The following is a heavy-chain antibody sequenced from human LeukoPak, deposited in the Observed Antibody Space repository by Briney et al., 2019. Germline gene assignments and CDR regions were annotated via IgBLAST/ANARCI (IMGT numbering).Heavy chain of an antibody. V-gene: IGHV3-48*01. D-gene: IGHD2-15*01. CDR3: AKDPKYCSGGSCYSWAYYYYYYGMDV. CDR1: GFTFSSYS. Sequence: GGSLRLSCAASGFTFSSYSMNWVRQAPGKGLEWVSSITSSSTTIYYADSVKGRFTISRDNSKNTLYLQMNSLRAEDTAVYYCAKDPKYCSGGSCYSWAYYYYYYGMDVWGQGTTVTVSS. CDR2: ITSSSTTI. J-gene: IGHJ6*02.